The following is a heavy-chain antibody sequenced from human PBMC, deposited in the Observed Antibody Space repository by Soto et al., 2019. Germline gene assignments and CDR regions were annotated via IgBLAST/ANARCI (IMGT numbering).Heavy chain of an antibody. V-gene: IGHV2-5*01. CDR1: AFSFTNTGVT. J-gene: IGHJ5*01. Sequence: SVTTLVNPIQTLTLTCTFSAFSFTNTGVTVGWIRQPPGKALEWLALMYWHDDSRYNPSLRNRLTIAKDTSKNRVVLTLANVGTVDTPNYFCAHSHFEILTGPFDSWGRGTLVTVS. CDR3: AHSHFEILTGPFDS. CDR2: MYWHDDS. D-gene: IGHD3-9*01.